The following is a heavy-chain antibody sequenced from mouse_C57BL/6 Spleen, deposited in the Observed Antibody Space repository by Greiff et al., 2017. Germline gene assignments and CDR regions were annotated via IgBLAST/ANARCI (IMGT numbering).Heavy chain of an antibody. D-gene: IGHD2-4*01. V-gene: IGHV1-64*01. J-gene: IGHJ3*01. CDR1: GYTFTSYW. CDR3: AREDYDEGFAY. CDR2: IHPNSGST. Sequence: VKLQQPGAELVKPGASVKLSCKASGYTFTSYWMHWVKQRPGQGLEWIGMIHPNSGSTNYNEKFKSKATLTVDKSSSTAYMQLSSLTSEDSAVYYCAREDYDEGFAYWGQGTLVTVSA.